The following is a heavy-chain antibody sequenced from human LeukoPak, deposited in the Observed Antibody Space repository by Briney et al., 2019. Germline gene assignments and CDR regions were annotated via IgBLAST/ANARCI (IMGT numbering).Heavy chain of an antibody. Sequence: GGSLRLSCAPSGVTFSGDGMHWVRQAPGKGLEWVAVISYNGSNKYNADSVKGRFTISRDNSKNTLYLQMNSLRDEDTAVYYCAKTQLWGGAYHQYYGTAVGPQGTTVTVSS. CDR2: ISYNGSNK. CDR3: AKTQLWGGAYHQYYGTAV. CDR1: GVTFSGDG. V-gene: IGHV3-30*18. D-gene: IGHD3-16*01. J-gene: IGHJ6*02.